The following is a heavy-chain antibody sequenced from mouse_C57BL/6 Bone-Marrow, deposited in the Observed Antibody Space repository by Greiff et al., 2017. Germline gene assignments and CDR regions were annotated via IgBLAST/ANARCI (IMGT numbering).Heavy chain of an antibody. CDR3: ARVRPRIYYGNSYGYFDV. D-gene: IGHD1-1*01. J-gene: IGHJ1*03. Sequence: VQLQQSGPELVKPGASVKLSCKASGYTFTSYDINWVKQRPGQGLELIGWIYPRDGSTKYNEKFKGKGTLTVDTSSSTAHLALHRLTSADSAVYFCARVRPRIYYGNSYGYFDVGGTGTTVTVSS. V-gene: IGHV1-85*01. CDR2: IYPRDGST. CDR1: GYTFTSYD.